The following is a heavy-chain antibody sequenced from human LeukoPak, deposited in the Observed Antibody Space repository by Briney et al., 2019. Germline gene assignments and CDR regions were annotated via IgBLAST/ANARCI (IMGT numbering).Heavy chain of an antibody. Sequence: SETLSLTCTVSGGSISSYYWSWIRQPPGKGLEWIGYIYYSGSTNYNPSLKSRVTISVDTSKNQFSLKLSSVTAADTAVYYCARQGDSSSWYGWRFDPWGQGTLVTVSS. V-gene: IGHV4-59*08. D-gene: IGHD6-13*01. CDR2: IYYSGST. CDR3: ARQGDSSSWYGWRFDP. CDR1: GGSISSYY. J-gene: IGHJ5*02.